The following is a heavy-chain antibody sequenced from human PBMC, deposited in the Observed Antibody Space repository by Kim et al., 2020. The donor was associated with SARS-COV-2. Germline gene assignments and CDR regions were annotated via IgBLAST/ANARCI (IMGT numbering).Heavy chain of an antibody. CDR3: ARGRGWFDP. J-gene: IGHJ5*02. V-gene: IGHV3-7*04. Sequence: SAKNYVDSVRGRFTISRDNAKNSLYLQMNGLRAEDTAVYYCARGRGWFDPWGQGTLVIVSS. CDR2: SAK.